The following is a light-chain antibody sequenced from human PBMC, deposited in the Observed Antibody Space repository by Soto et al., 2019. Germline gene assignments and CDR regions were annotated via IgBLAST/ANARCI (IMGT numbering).Light chain of an antibody. CDR1: RPISNW. V-gene: IGKV1-12*01. J-gene: IGKJ5*01. CDR2: VAS. CDR3: QQANSFPIT. Sequence: DIQMTQSPSSVSAYVGDRVTITCRASRPISNWLAWYQQKPGKAPKLLICVASALHSGVPSRFSGSGSGTDFALTSSSLQPEDFATYYCQQANSFPITFGQGTRLEIK.